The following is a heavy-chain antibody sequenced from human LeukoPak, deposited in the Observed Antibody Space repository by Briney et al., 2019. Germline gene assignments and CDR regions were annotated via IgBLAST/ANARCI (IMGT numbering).Heavy chain of an antibody. V-gene: IGHV1-18*01. Sequence: GASVKVSCKASGYTFTKYGISWVRQAPGQGLEWMGWIGTSSGNTNYAQKLQGRVTMATDTSTTTAYMELRSLRSDDTAVYYCATRQSAMDHVDYWGQGTLVTVSS. CDR2: IGTSSGNT. CDR3: ATRQSAMDHVDY. D-gene: IGHD5-18*01. J-gene: IGHJ4*02. CDR1: GYTFTKYG.